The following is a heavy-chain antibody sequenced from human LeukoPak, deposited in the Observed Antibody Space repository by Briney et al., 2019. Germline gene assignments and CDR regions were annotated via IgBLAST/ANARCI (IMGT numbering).Heavy chain of an antibody. V-gene: IGHV3-48*03. J-gene: IGHJ6*02. Sequence: GGSLRLSCAASGFTFSSYEMNWVRQAPGKGLEWVSYISSSGSTIYYADSVKGRFTISRDNAKNSLYLQMNSLRAEDTAVYYCAAEGYCSSTSCYGDYYYGMDVWGQGTTVTVSS. CDR1: GFTFSSYE. CDR3: AAEGYCSSTSCYGDYYYGMDV. D-gene: IGHD2-2*01. CDR2: ISSSGSTI.